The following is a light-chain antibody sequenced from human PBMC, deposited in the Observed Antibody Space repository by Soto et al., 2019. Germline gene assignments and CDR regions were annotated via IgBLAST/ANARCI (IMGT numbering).Light chain of an antibody. V-gene: IGKV1-39*01. Sequence: DIQKTQSPSCLSASVGDRVTITCRASQSISSYLNWYQQKPGKAPKLLIYAASSLQSGVPSRFSGSGSGTDFTLTITSLQPEDFAPYYCQQSDNCTPNTFAQGARLENK. J-gene: IGKJ5*01. CDR1: QSISSY. CDR2: AAS. CDR3: QQSDNCTPNT.